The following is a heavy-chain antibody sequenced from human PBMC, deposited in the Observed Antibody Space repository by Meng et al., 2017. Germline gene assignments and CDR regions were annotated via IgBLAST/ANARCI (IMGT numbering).Heavy chain of an antibody. J-gene: IGHJ6*02. V-gene: IGHV1-69*05. Sequence: SVKVSCKASGGTFSSYAISWVRQAPGQGLEWMGGIIPIFGTANYAQKFQGRVTITTDESTSTAYMELSSLRSEDTAVYYCARDSWRGYSYGYWVDYYYYGMDVWGQETTVTVSS. CDR3: ARDSWRGYSYGYWVDYYYYGMDV. CDR2: IIPIFGTA. D-gene: IGHD5-18*01. CDR1: GGTFSSYA.